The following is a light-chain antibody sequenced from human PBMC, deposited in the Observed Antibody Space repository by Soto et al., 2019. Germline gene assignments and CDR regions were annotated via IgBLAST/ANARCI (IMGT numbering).Light chain of an antibody. V-gene: IGKV3-20*01. CDR1: QSVKSNY. J-gene: IGKJ2*01. CDR3: QPYDGSPRT. Sequence: ETVLTQSPGTVSLSPGERATLSCRTSQSVKSNYLAWYQQKPGQAPRLLIYGVFNRATGIPDRFSGSGSGTDFTITISGLEPEDSALYYCQPYDGSPRTFGQGTKLEIK. CDR2: GVF.